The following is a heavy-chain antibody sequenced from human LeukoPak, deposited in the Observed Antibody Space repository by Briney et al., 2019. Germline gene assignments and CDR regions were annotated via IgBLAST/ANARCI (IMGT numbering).Heavy chain of an antibody. CDR1: GYSFTSYW. D-gene: IGHD6-6*01. CDR3: ASRSSSSSYAFDF. Sequence: SLPSSCKGSGYSFTSYWIGWVRQMPGHGLEWMGIIYPGDCDTSYGPTHHLQTTISADKSIGTAHLQWRSLKASDTAMYYCASRSSSSSYAFDFWGHKRGHRLF. CDR2: IYPGDCDT. V-gene: IGHV5-51*01. J-gene: IGHJ3*01.